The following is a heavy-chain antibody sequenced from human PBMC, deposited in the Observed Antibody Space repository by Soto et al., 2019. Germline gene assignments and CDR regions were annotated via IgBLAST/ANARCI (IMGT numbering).Heavy chain of an antibody. CDR2: IYYSGST. CDR3: ARVRGYDLGLNYFDY. V-gene: IGHV4-31*03. J-gene: IGHJ4*02. D-gene: IGHD5-12*01. Sequence: SETLSLTCTVSGGSISSGGYYWSWIRQHPGKGLEWIGYIYYSGSTYYNPSLKSRVTISVDTSKNQFSLKLSSVTAADTAVYYCARVRGYDLGLNYFDYRGQGTLVTVSS. CDR1: GGSISSGGYY.